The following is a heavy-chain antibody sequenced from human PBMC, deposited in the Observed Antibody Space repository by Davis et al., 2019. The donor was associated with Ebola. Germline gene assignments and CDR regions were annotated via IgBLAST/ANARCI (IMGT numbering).Heavy chain of an antibody. J-gene: IGHJ4*02. Sequence: GGSLRLSCGASGFIFTTYTMYWVRQTPGKGLEFVSAISSNGRSTSYADSVKGRFTVSRDNAKKSLYLQMNSLGAEDTAVYYCAREGELWITFPDYWGQGTLVTVSS. D-gene: IGHD3-16*01. CDR1: GFIFTTYT. V-gene: IGHV3-64*04. CDR3: AREGELWITFPDY. CDR2: ISSNGRST.